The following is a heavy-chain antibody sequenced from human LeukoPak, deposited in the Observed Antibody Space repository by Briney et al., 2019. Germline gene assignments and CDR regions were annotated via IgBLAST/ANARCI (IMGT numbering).Heavy chain of an antibody. Sequence: PGGSLRLSCAASGFTFSDYYMSWIRQAPGKGLEWVSYISSSGSTIYYADSVKGRFTISRDNAKNSLYLQMNSLRAEDTAVYYCAKSPQRGWYLYDYWGQGTLVTVSS. CDR3: AKSPQRGWYLYDY. D-gene: IGHD6-19*01. CDR1: GFTFSDYY. CDR2: ISSSGSTI. J-gene: IGHJ4*02. V-gene: IGHV3-11*01.